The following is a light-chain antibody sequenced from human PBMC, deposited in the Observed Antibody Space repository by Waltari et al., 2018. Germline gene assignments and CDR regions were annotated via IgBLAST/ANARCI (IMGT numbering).Light chain of an antibody. V-gene: IGLV2-14*03. Sequence: QSALTQPASVSGSPGQSITISCTGSSTDIGGYFFVSWYQQQSGKAPKLILYGVSNPPYGVSDRFSGSKSDNTASLTISGLQTQDEADYYCSSYSRTTTRVLFGGGTRLTVL. CDR2: GVS. CDR1: STDIGGYFF. CDR3: SSYSRTTTRVL. J-gene: IGLJ2*01.